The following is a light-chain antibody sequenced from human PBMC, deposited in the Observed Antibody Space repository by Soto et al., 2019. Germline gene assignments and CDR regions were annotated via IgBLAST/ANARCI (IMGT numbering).Light chain of an antibody. CDR3: QQRSNWPTLT. CDR1: QSVSSY. J-gene: IGKJ4*01. V-gene: IGKV3-11*01. CDR2: DGS. Sequence: EIVLTQSPATLSLSPGERATLSCSASQSVSSYLAWYQQKPVQAPRLLIYDGSNRATGIPARFSGSGSGTDFTLTISSLEPEDFAVYYCQQRSNWPTLTFGGGTKVESK.